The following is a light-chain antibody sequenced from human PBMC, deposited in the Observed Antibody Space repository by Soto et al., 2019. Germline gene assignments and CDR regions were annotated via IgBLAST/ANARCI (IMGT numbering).Light chain of an antibody. Sequence: EIVRTQSPATLSLSPGERAALSCRASQSINSELAWYQQKPGQPPRLLIYGASTSATGVPARFTGSESGSEFTRTISGLQSEDFAVYYCQQGHNWPLTFGQGTRREI. J-gene: IGKJ2*01. V-gene: IGKV3-15*01. CDR1: QSINSE. CDR3: QQGHNWPLT. CDR2: GAS.